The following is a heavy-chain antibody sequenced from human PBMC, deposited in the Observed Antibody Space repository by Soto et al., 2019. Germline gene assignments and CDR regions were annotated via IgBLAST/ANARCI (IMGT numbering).Heavy chain of an antibody. CDR2: INSDGSST. V-gene: IGHV3-74*01. Sequence: GGSLRLSCAASGFTFSSYWMHWVRQAPGKGLVWVSRINSDGSSTSYADSVKGRFTISRDNAKNTLYLQMNSLRAEDTAVYYCARGGLGWPFDYWGQGTLVTVSS. J-gene: IGHJ4*02. D-gene: IGHD2-21*01. CDR3: ARGGLGWPFDY. CDR1: GFTFSSYW.